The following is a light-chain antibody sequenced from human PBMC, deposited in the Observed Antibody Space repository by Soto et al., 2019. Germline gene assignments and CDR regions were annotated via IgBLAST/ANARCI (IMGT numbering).Light chain of an antibody. CDR2: GAS. V-gene: IGKV3-15*01. J-gene: IGKJ1*01. CDR1: RSISSN. CDR3: QQYNSWPQT. Sequence: EIVMTHSPATLSVSPGGRATLSCRASRSISSNLAWFQQKPGQAPRLLISGASTRATGTPARFSGSGSGTEFTLTISSLQSEDFAVYYCQQYNSWPQTVGLGTKVDIK.